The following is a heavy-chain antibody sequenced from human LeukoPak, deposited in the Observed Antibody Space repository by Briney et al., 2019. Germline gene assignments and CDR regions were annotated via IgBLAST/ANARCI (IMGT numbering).Heavy chain of an antibody. Sequence: SETLSLTCTVSAGSISSITHYWGWLRQSPGKGLEWIASIYYSGSTYYNPSLKSRVTISIDTSENQFSLKLSSVTAADTAVYYCARQFDRSGYLNWFDPWGQGTLVTVSS. J-gene: IGHJ5*02. D-gene: IGHD3-22*01. CDR3: ARQFDRSGYLNWFDP. V-gene: IGHV4-39*01. CDR2: IYYSGST. CDR1: AGSISSITHY.